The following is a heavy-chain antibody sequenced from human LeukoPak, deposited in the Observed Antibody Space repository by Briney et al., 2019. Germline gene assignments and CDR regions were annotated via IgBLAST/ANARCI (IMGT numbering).Heavy chain of an antibody. CDR3: ARVEVGYGDLYYFDY. D-gene: IGHD4-17*01. CDR2: MNPNSGNT. CDR1: GYTFTIYD. Sequence: ASVKVSCKASGYTFTIYDINWVRQAPGQGLEWMGWMNPNSGNTGYAQKFQGRVTMTRNTSISTAYMELSSLRSEDTAVYYCARVEVGYGDLYYFDYWGQGTLVTVSS. J-gene: IGHJ4*02. V-gene: IGHV1-8*01.